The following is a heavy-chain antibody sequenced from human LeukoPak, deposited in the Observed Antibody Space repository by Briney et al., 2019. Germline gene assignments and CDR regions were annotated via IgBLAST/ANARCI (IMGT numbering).Heavy chain of an antibody. CDR1: GFTFSSYS. V-gene: IGHV3-21*01. J-gene: IGHJ4*02. CDR3: ARDCSSTSCYPLDY. CDR2: ISSSSSYI. Sequence: PGGSLRLSCAASGFTFSSYSMNWVRQAPGKGLEWVSSISSSSSYIYYADSVKGRFTISRDNAKNSLYLQMNSLGAEDTAVYYCARDCSSTSCYPLDYWGQGTLVTVSS. D-gene: IGHD2-2*01.